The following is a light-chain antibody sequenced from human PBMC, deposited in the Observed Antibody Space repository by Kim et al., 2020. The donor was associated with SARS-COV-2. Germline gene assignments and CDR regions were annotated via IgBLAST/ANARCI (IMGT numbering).Light chain of an antibody. CDR2: AAS. Sequence: ASVGERVTITCRASQDISNYLAWFQLKPGKAPKLLIYAASALQPGVPSRFSGSGSGTDFTLTVTSLQPEDVATYYCQKCDSAPWTFGQGTKV. CDR1: QDISNY. CDR3: QKCDSAPWT. V-gene: IGKV1-27*01. J-gene: IGKJ1*01.